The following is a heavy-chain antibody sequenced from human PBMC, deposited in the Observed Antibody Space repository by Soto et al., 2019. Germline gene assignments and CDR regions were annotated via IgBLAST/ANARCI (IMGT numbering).Heavy chain of an antibody. V-gene: IGHV3-11*01. J-gene: IGHJ4*02. CDR1: GFTFSDYY. CDR3: ARTSLTYFEF. CDR2: ISGSGSTT. Sequence: GGSLRLSCTASGFTFSDYYMSWIRQAPGKGLEWLAYISGSGSTTYYTDSVKGRFAISRDNARTSLYLQINSLRVEEPAVYYCARTSLTYFEFWGQGTLVTVXX.